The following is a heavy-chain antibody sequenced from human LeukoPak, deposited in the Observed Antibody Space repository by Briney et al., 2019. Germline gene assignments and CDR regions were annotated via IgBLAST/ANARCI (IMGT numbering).Heavy chain of an antibody. J-gene: IGHJ4*02. V-gene: IGHV3-9*01. CDR2: ISWNSGNI. D-gene: IGHD6-13*01. CDR3: AKGVTAAGTNYFDY. CDR1: GFTFDDYA. Sequence: PGGSLRLSCAASGFTFDDYAMHWVRQAPGKGLEWVSGISWNSGNIGYADSVKGRFTISRDNAKNSLYLQMNSLRAEDTALYYCAKGVTAAGTNYFDYWGQGTLLTVSP.